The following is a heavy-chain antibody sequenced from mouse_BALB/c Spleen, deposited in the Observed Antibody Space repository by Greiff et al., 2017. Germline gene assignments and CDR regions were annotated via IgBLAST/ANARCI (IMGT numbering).Heavy chain of an antibody. CDR2: ISSGGSYT. J-gene: IGHJ2*01. D-gene: IGHD1-1*01. V-gene: IGHV5-9-4*01. Sequence: EVQGVESGGGLVKPGGSLKLSCAASGFTFSSYAMSWVRQSPEKRLEWVAEISSGGSYTYYPDTVTGRFTISRDNAKNTLYLEMSSLRSEDTAMYYCARENGKSSQSYFDYWGQGTTLTVSS. CDR3: ARENGKSSQSYFDY. CDR1: GFTFSSYA.